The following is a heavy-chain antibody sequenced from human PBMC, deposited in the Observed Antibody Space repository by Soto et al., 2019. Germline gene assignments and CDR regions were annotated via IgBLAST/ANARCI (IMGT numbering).Heavy chain of an antibody. CDR2: IYYSGST. CDR1: GGSISSGGYY. J-gene: IGHJ4*02. Sequence: SETLSLTCTVSGGSISSGGYYWSWIRQHPGKGLEWIGYIYYSGSTNYNPSLKSRVTISVDTSKNQFSLKLSSVTAADTAVYYCARLWVRYFDYWGQGALVTVSS. CDR3: ARLWVRYFDY. D-gene: IGHD5-18*01. V-gene: IGHV4-61*08.